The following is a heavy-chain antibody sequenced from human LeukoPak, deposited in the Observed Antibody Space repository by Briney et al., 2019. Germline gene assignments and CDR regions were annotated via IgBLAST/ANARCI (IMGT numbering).Heavy chain of an antibody. V-gene: IGHV3-23*01. J-gene: IGHJ4*02. CDR1: GITLSNYG. D-gene: IGHD2-8*01. CDR2: IGDSGGRT. Sequence: GGSLRLSCAVSGITLSNYGMSWVRQAPGKGLEWVAGIGDSGGRTNYADSVKGRFTISRDNPKNTLYLQMNSLRAEDTAVYFCAKRGVXXXXXXVXFHKXXXYXXSWGQGALVTVSS. CDR3: AKRGVXXXXXXVXFHKXXXYXXS.